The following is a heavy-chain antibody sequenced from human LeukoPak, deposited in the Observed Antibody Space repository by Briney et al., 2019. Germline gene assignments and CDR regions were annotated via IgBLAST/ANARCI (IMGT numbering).Heavy chain of an antibody. CDR1: GFSFSSYS. CDR3: VRVKGTYFDF. Sequence: GGSLRLSCAVSGFSFSSYSMNWVRQAPGKGLEWVSYISASGSNIYYLDAVKGRFTVSRDNAMNSLFLQMDRPRAEDTAIYYCVRVKGTYFDFWGQGTPVTVSS. J-gene: IGHJ4*02. CDR2: ISASGSNI. V-gene: IGHV3-48*01. D-gene: IGHD1-1*01.